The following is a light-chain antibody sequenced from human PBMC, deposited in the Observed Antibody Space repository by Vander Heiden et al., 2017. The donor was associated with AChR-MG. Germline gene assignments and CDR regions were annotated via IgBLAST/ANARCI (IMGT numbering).Light chain of an antibody. Sequence: DIQLTQSPSFLSASVGDRVTITCRASQGISSFLAWYQHKPGKAPKLLIYAASPLQSGVPSRFSGSGSGTEFTLTISSLQPEDFATYYCQQLNSYPLTFGGGTKVEIK. CDR3: QQLNSYPLT. CDR1: QGISSF. J-gene: IGKJ4*01. V-gene: IGKV1-9*01. CDR2: AAS.